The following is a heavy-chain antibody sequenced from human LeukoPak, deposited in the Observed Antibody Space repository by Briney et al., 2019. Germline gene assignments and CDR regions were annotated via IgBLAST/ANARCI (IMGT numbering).Heavy chain of an antibody. V-gene: IGHV4-39*01. J-gene: IGHJ4*02. CDR2: IYHGGDT. CDR3: ARPGGDYYYFDS. Sequence: ESGPTLVKPTQTLTLTCTFSEFSLSTSGVGVRWIRQPPGKGLEWIGSIYHGGDTYYNPSLKSRLTISVDTSTNQFSLKLTSVTAADTAVYYCARPGGDYYYFDSWGQGTLVTVSS. D-gene: IGHD4-17*01. CDR1: EFSLSTSGVG.